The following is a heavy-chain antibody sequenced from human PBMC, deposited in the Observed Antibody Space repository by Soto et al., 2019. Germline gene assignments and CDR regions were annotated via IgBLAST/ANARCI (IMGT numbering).Heavy chain of an antibody. D-gene: IGHD3-3*01. CDR3: ASGPSYYDFWSDPNY. CDR1: GGTFSSYT. CDR2: IIPILGIA. V-gene: IGHV1-69*02. Sequence: QVPLVQSGAEVKKPGSSVKVSCKASGGTFSSYTISWVRQAPGQGLEWMGRIIPILGIANYAQKFQGRVTITADKSTSTAYMELSSLRSEDTAVYYCASGPSYYDFWSDPNYWGQGTLVTVSS. J-gene: IGHJ4*02.